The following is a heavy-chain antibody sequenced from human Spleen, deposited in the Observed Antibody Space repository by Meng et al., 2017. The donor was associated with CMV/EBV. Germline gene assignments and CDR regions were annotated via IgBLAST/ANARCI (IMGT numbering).Heavy chain of an antibody. D-gene: IGHD5-24*01. J-gene: IGHJ3*02. CDR2: INPSGGST. CDR1: GYTFTGYY. CDR3: ASCRRDGYNGAAFDI. V-gene: IGHV1-46*01. Sequence: QVQLVQAGAEVKKPGASVKVSCKASGYTFTGYYMHWVRQAPGQGLEWMGIINPSGGSTSYAQKFQGRVTMTRDTSTSTVYMELSSLRSEDTAVYYCASCRRDGYNGAAFDIWGQGTMVTVSS.